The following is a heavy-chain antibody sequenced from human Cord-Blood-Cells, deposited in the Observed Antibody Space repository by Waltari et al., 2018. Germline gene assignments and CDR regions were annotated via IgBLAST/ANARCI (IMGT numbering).Heavy chain of an antibody. V-gene: IGHV1-69*06. CDR2: MIPILCTA. Sequence: QVQLVQSRAELKKPGSSVKVSCKASGGPFSSYAISWVRQPPVQGFEWMGGMIPILCTANYAQEYKGRVKITADKSTGTAYMELSSLSSEDTAVYYCARVRGDCSSTSCRYYFDYWGQGTLVTVSS. D-gene: IGHD2-2*01. J-gene: IGHJ4*02. CDR3: ARVRGDCSSTSCRYYFDY. CDR1: GGPFSSYA.